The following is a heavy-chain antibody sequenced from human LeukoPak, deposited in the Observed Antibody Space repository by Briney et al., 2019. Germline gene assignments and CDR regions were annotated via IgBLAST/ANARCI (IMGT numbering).Heavy chain of an antibody. D-gene: IGHD3-22*01. CDR3: VRDSSGYAEFDY. Sequence: GGSLRLSCAASGFTFSSYAMNWVRQAPGKGLEWVSAISGSGGGTYYADSVTGRFTISRDNSRNTLYLQVNSLGAEDTAVYYCVRDSSGYAEFDYWGQGTLVTVSS. V-gene: IGHV3-23*01. CDR1: GFTFSSYA. CDR2: ISGSGGGT. J-gene: IGHJ4*02.